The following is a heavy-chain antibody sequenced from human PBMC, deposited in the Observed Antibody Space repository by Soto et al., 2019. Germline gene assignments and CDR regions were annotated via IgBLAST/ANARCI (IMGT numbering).Heavy chain of an antibody. J-gene: IGHJ6*02. CDR2: INPSGGST. CDR1: GYTFTSYY. CDR3: ARDTDRVLWFGELMTYYYYGMDV. D-gene: IGHD3-10*01. Sequence: ASVEVSCKASGYTFTSYYMHWVLQAPGQGLEWMGIINPSGGSTSYAQKFQGRVTMTRDTSTSTVYMELSSLRSEDTAVYYCARDTDRVLWFGELMTYYYYGMDVWGQGTTVTVSS. V-gene: IGHV1-46*01.